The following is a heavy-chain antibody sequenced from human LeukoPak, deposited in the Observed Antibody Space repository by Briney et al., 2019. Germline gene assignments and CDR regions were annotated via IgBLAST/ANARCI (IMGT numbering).Heavy chain of an antibody. Sequence: ASVKVSCKASGYTFTGHYVHWVRQAPGQGLEWMGWINPNSGATTYAQKFQGRVTPTRDTSITTAYMELSRLRSDDTAVYYCAKVGFWSGYYGDDAFDIWGQGTMVTVSS. CDR3: AKVGFWSGYYGDDAFDI. CDR2: INPNSGAT. J-gene: IGHJ3*02. CDR1: GYTFTGHY. D-gene: IGHD3-3*01. V-gene: IGHV1-2*02.